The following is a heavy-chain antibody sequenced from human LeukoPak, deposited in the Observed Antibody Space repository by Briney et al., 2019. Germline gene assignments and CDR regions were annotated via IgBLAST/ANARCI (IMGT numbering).Heavy chain of an antibody. CDR2: ITSSSSYI. CDR3: ARDRYRFDY. Sequence: GGSLRLSCAASGFTFTSYGIHWVRQAPGKGLEWVSSITSSSSYIYYADSVKGRFTISRDNAKNFLYLQMNSLRAEDTAVYYCARDRYRFDYWGQGTLVTVSS. D-gene: IGHD1-1*01. CDR1: GFTFTSYG. J-gene: IGHJ4*02. V-gene: IGHV3-21*01.